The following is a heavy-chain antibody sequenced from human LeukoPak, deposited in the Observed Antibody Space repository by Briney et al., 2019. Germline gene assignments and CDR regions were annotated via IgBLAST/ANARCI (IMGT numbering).Heavy chain of an antibody. D-gene: IGHD3-10*01. J-gene: IGHJ3*02. V-gene: IGHV4-39*07. CDR3: ARPNVLLWFGDGRDAFDI. Sequence: PSETLSLTCTVSGGSISSSSYYWGWIRQPPGKGLEWIGSIYYSGSTYYNPSLKSRVTISVDTSKNQFSLKLSSVTAADTAVYYCARPNVLLWFGDGRDAFDIWGQGTMVTVSS. CDR1: GGSISSSSYY. CDR2: IYYSGST.